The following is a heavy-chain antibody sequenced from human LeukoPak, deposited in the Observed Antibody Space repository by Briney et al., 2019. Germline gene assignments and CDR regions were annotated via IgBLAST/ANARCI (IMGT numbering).Heavy chain of an antibody. V-gene: IGHV3-21*01. CDR1: GFTFSSYS. D-gene: IGHD3-9*01. CDR2: ISSSTTYI. Sequence: GGSLRLSCAASGFTFSSYSMHWVRQAPGKGLEWVSSISSSTTYIYYADSVRGRFTISRDNAKNSLSLQMNSLRAEDTAVYYCARGRRSLTGYLDYWGQGTLVTVSS. CDR3: ARGRRSLTGYLDY. J-gene: IGHJ4*02.